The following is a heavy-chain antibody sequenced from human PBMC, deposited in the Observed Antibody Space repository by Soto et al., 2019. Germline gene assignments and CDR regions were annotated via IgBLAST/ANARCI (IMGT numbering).Heavy chain of an antibody. V-gene: IGHV4-31*03. J-gene: IGHJ5*02. CDR3: ARGYLAFWPPNWFDP. D-gene: IGHD3-3*01. CDR1: AGSSSSGGYY. Sequence: QVQLKESGPGLVKPSQTLSLTCTVSAGSSSSGGYYWSWIRQHPGKGLEWIGYIYYSGSTYYNPSLKSRVTISVDTSKNQFSLKLSSVTAADTAVYYCARGYLAFWPPNWFDPWGEGTLVTVSS. CDR2: IYYSGST.